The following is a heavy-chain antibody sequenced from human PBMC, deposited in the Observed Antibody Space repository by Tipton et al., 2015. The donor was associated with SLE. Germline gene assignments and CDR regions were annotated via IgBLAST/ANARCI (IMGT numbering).Heavy chain of an antibody. CDR3: ARDKHSSSDY. D-gene: IGHD6-13*01. J-gene: IGHJ4*02. CDR1: GDSIRSRTYH. CDR2: IYGSGGI. V-gene: IGHV4-61*02. Sequence: TLSLTCSVSGDSIRSRTYHWSWIRQPAGKGLEWIGRIYGSGGIYYNPSLKNRVTISMDTSNNQFSLRLSSVTAADTAVYYCARDKHSSSDYWGQGALVTVSS.